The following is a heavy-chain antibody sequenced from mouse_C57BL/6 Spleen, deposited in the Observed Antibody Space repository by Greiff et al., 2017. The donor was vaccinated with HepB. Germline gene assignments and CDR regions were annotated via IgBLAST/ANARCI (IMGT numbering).Heavy chain of an antibody. J-gene: IGHJ4*01. CDR2: IYPRSGNT. Sequence: QVQLKESGAELARPGASVKLSCKASGYTFTSYGISWVKQRTGQGLEWIGEIYPRSGNTYYNEKFKGKATLTADKSSSTAYMELRSLTSEDSAVYFCARSGGNYEGAIDYWGQGTSVTVSS. D-gene: IGHD2-1*01. CDR1: GYTFTSYG. CDR3: ARSGGNYEGAIDY. V-gene: IGHV1-81*01.